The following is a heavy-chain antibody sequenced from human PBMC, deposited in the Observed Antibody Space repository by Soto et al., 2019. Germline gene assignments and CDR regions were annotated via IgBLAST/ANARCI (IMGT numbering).Heavy chain of an antibody. Sequence: PSQTMSPTCTLSGDSMTSDSWSWIRQPPGKGLEWIGYIYYSGSTTYNPSFKSRVTISIDTSEKQFSLKLTSVTAADTAVYFCAGDYGSGSYRFDYWGQGTLVTVSS. CDR2: IYYSGST. J-gene: IGHJ4*01. V-gene: IGHV4-59*01. CDR3: AGDYGSGSYRFDY. D-gene: IGHD3-10*01. CDR1: GDSMTSDS.